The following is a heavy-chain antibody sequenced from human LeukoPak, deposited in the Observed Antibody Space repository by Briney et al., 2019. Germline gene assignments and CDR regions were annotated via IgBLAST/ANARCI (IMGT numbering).Heavy chain of an antibody. CDR2: ISGSGGST. V-gene: IGHV3-23*01. CDR3: AKSQGWLRFHFDY. J-gene: IGHJ4*02. CDR1: GFTFSSYA. Sequence: GGSLRLSCAASGFTFSSYAMSWIRQAPGKGLEWVLAISGSGGSTYYADSVKGRFTISRDNSKNTLYLQMNSLRAEDTAVYYCAKSQGWLRFHFDYWGQGTLVTVSS. D-gene: IGHD5-12*01.